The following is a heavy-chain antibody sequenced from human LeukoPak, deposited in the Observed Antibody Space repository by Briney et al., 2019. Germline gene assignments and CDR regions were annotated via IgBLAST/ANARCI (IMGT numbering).Heavy chain of an antibody. CDR1: GFTFSNYD. Sequence: GGSLRLSCAASGFTFSNYDMSWVRQAPGKGLEWVSSISSSSSYIYYADSVKGRFTISRDNAKNSLYLQMNSLRAEDTAVYYCARVLRYFDWLLPFDYWGQGTLVTVSS. V-gene: IGHV3-21*01. CDR2: ISSSSSYI. D-gene: IGHD3-9*01. CDR3: ARVLRYFDWLLPFDY. J-gene: IGHJ4*02.